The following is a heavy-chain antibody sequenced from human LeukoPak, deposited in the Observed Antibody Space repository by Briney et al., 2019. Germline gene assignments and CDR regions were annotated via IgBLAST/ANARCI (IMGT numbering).Heavy chain of an antibody. J-gene: IGHJ6*03. CDR1: GFTFGSYD. Sequence: PGWALRLSCAASGFTFGSYDMHCVRQAPAKRLEWVSANSSAGDRDYPGSVKGRVTISTENAKTSLYLQMNSLSAGDTAVYYCARAVGIPNSASYYVPFYYYMDGWGKATTVTASS. CDR3: ARAVGIPNSASYYVPFYYYMDG. V-gene: IGHV3-13*01. CDR2: NSSAGDR. D-gene: IGHD1-26*01.